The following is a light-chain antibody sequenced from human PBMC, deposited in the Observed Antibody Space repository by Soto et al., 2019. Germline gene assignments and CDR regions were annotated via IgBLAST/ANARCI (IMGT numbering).Light chain of an antibody. Sequence: EIVMTQSPATLSVSPGERATLSCRASQSITGNLTWYQQKPGQAPRLLIYDASTRATGIPARFSGSGSGTEFTLTISSLQSEDFAVYYCQQYGSSSWTFGQGTKVEIK. CDR1: QSITGN. J-gene: IGKJ1*01. CDR3: QQYGSSSWT. CDR2: DAS. V-gene: IGKV3-15*01.